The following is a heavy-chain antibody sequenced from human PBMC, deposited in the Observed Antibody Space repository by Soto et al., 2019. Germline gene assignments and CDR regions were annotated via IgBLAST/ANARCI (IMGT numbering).Heavy chain of an antibody. CDR1: GFTFSSYG. CDR3: AKDLDCSSTSCYGDYYYYGMDV. J-gene: IGHJ6*02. D-gene: IGHD2-2*01. CDR2: ISYDGSNK. Sequence: GGSLRLSCAASGFTFSSYGMHWVRQAPGKGLEWVAVISYDGSNKYYADSVKGRFTISRDNSKNTLYLQMNSLRAEDTAVYYCAKDLDCSSTSCYGDYYYYGMDVWGQGTTVTVSS. V-gene: IGHV3-30*18.